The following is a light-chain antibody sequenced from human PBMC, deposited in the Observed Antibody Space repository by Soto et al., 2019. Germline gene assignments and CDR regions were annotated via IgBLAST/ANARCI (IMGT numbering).Light chain of an antibody. J-gene: IGLJ1*01. CDR3: TSYTITSPYV. CDR2: EAT. CDR1: SSDIGRYNF. Sequence: ALTQPASMSGSPGQSITISCTGTSSDIGRYNFVSWYQHHPGKAPELIIYEATKRPSGVSYRFSGSKSGNTASLTISGLQAEDGADYYCTSYTITSPYVFGTGTKVTVL. V-gene: IGLV2-14*01.